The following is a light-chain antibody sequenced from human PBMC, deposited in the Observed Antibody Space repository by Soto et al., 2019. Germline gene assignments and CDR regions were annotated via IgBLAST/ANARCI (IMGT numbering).Light chain of an antibody. V-gene: IGKV1-5*03. J-gene: IGKJ1*01. CDR3: QQYHRYPIT. CDR2: EAS. Sequence: DIQMTQFPSTLSASVGDRVTITCRASQSINSWLAWYQQKPGKAPRLLIHEASSLQSGVPSRFSGSGSETEFTLSISGLQPDDFETYYCQQYHRYPITFGQGTKVEVK. CDR1: QSINSW.